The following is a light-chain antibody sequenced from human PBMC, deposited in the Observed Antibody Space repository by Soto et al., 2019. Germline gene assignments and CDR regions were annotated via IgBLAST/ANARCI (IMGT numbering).Light chain of an antibody. V-gene: IGKV3-15*01. CDR3: QQYNNWPPLT. Sequence: EIVMTQSPATLSVSPGERATLSCRASQSVSSNLAWYQQKPGQAPRLLIYGASTRATGIPARFSGSGPGTEFTLTISSLQSEDFVVYYCQQYNNWPPLTFGGGTKVEIK. CDR1: QSVSSN. J-gene: IGKJ4*01. CDR2: GAS.